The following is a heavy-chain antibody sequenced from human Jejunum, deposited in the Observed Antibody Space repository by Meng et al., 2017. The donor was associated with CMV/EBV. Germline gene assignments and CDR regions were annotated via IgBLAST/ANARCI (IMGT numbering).Heavy chain of an antibody. CDR1: GGSISGYY. D-gene: IGHD1-20*01. CDR3: ARHNWNAYYFDY. Sequence: TCTVSGGSISGYYWSWIRQPPGKGLEWIGYIYYSGSTNYNPSLKSRVAMSVDTSNNQSSLKLSSVTAADTAVYYCARHNWNAYYFDYWGQGTLVTVSS. J-gene: IGHJ4*02. V-gene: IGHV4-59*08. CDR2: IYYSGST.